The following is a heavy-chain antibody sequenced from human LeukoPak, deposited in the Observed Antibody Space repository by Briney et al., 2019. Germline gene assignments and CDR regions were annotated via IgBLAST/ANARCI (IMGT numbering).Heavy chain of an antibody. J-gene: IGHJ4*02. D-gene: IGHD4-17*01. V-gene: IGHV4-59*01. CDR3: ARGIESYGDYGY. CDR2: MYNSGST. CDR1: GGSISGSY. Sequence: PSETLSLTCTVSGGSISGSYWSWIRQPPGKGLEWIAYMYNSGSTNYNPSLKSRVTISIDTSKNQFSLKLSSLTAADTTIYYCARGIESYGDYGYWGQGILVTVSS.